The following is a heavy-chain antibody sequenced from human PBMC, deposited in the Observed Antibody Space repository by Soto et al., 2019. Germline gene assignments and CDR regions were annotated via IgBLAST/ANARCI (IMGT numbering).Heavy chain of an antibody. Sequence: PGGSLRISCTASGFIFKSYAMSWVRQPPGKSLEWVAAISDKANSSYYAEPVRGRFTISRDNSRDTLFLQMHNLRAGDSALYYCAKVRYTYSPGNDAFDVWGRGTVVTVSS. V-gene: IGHV3-23*01. CDR2: ISDKANSS. D-gene: IGHD2-2*02. CDR1: GFIFKSYA. CDR3: AKVRYTYSPGNDAFDV. J-gene: IGHJ3*01.